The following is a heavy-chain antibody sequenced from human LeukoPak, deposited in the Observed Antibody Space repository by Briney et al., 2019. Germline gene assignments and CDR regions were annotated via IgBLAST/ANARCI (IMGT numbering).Heavy chain of an antibody. J-gene: IGHJ4*02. D-gene: IGHD6-19*01. V-gene: IGHV3-21*01. CDR2: ISSSSRYI. Sequence: GRSLRLSCAASGFTFSSYSMNWVRQAPGKGLEWVSSISSSSRYIYYADSVKGRFTISRDNAKNSLYLQMNSLRAEDTAVYYGARGVAGTLGGQGTLVTVSS. CDR3: ARGVAGTL. CDR1: GFTFSSYS.